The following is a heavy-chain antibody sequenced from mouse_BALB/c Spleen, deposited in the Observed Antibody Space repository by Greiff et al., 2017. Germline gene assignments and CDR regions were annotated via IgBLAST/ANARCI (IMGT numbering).Heavy chain of an antibody. CDR2: ISTYYGNT. D-gene: IGHD3-1*01. V-gene: IGHV1-67*01. CDR3: ARQLGLQHAMDY. CDR1: GYTFTDYA. Sequence: QVQLQQSGPELVRPGVSVKISCKGSGYTFTDYAMHWVKQSHAKSLEWIGVISTYYGNTNYNQKFKGKATMTVDKSSSTAYMELARLTSEDSAIYYCARQLGLQHAMDYWGQGTSVTVSS. J-gene: IGHJ4*01.